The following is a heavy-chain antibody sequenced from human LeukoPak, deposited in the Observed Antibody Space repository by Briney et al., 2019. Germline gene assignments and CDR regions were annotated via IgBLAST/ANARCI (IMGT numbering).Heavy chain of an antibody. J-gene: IGHJ3*01. CDR1: GFSFSNYE. Sequence: GGSLRLSCAASGFSFSNYEMNWVRQAPGKGLEWVSLISSSGNNAYYADSVKGRFTISRDNSKNTLSLQMNSLRVEDTAIYYCAKDIQLSTWGLGTRVTVS. D-gene: IGHD5-24*01. V-gene: IGHV3-23*01. CDR3: AKDIQLST. CDR2: ISSSGNNA.